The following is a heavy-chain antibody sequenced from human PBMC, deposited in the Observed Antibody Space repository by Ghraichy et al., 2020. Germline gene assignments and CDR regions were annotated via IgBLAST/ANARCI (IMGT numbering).Heavy chain of an antibody. CDR2: IYYSRST. V-gene: IGHV4-39*01. CDR1: GGSISSSSYY. Sequence: SETLSLTCTVSGGSISSSSYYWGWIRQPPGKGLEWIGSIYYSRSTYYNPSLKSRVTISVDTSKNQFSLKLSSVTAADTAVYYCARHFTPLMVRAPFDIWGQGTMVTVSS. D-gene: IGHD3-10*01. CDR3: ARHFTPLMVRAPFDI. J-gene: IGHJ3*02.